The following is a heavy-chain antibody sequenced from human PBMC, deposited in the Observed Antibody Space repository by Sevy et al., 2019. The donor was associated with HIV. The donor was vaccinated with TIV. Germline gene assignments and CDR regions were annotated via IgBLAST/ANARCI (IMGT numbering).Heavy chain of an antibody. Sequence: SETLSLTCTVSGGSISSYYWSWIRQPPGKGLEWIGYIYYSGSTNYNPSLKSRVTISVDTSKNQFSLKLSSVTAADTAVYYCARNNAGFSPLVDVPAAAIHGGVDYWGQGTLVTVSS. CDR1: GGSISSYY. D-gene: IGHD2-2*01. CDR2: IYYSGST. J-gene: IGHJ4*02. CDR3: ARNNAGFSPLVDVPAAAIHGGVDY. V-gene: IGHV4-59*01.